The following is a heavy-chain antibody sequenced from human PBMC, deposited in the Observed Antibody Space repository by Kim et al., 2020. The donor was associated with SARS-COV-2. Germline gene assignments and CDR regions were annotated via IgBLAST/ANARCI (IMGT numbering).Heavy chain of an antibody. J-gene: IGHJ4*02. Sequence: DYPDSAKGQLTITRDNAKNSLYLQMNSMRAEDTAVYYCASGSGWLTDYCWGQGTLVTVSS. D-gene: IGHD6-19*01. CDR3: ASGSGWLTDYC. V-gene: IGHV3-7*01.